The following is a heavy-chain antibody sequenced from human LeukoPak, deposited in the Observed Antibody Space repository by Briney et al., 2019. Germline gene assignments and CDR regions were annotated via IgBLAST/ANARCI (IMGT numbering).Heavy chain of an antibody. Sequence: PGGSLRLSCAASGFTFSSYSMNWVRQAPGKGLEWVSYISSSSSTIYYADSVKGRFTISRDNAKNSLYLQMNSLRAEDTAVYYCAKGGPPTGASPRPWDFNYWGQGTLVTVSS. CDR2: ISSSSSTI. J-gene: IGHJ4*02. CDR1: GFTFSSYS. D-gene: IGHD1-26*01. CDR3: AKGGPPTGASPRPWDFNY. V-gene: IGHV3-48*04.